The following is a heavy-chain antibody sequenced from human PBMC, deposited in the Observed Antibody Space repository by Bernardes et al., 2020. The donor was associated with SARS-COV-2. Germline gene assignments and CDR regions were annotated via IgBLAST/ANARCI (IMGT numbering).Heavy chain of an antibody. D-gene: IGHD1-26*01. Sequence: SETLSLTCTVSGGSMSSYYWSWIRQPPGKELAWIAYIYYSGRTDYNPSLKSRVTISIDTSKNQFSLKLSSVTAADTAMYYCARLRADSLGGGFDSWGQGTLVTVSS. V-gene: IGHV4-59*08. J-gene: IGHJ4*02. CDR2: IYYSGRT. CDR1: GGSMSSYY. CDR3: ARLRADSLGGGFDS.